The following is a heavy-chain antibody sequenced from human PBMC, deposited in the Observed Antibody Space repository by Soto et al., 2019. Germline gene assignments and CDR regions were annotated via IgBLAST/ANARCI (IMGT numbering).Heavy chain of an antibody. D-gene: IGHD2-2*01. CDR1: GGTFSSYA. V-gene: IGHV1-69*13. CDR3: ARLVSEATRGGDFDY. J-gene: IGHJ4*02. Sequence: SVKVSCKASGGTFSSYAISWVRQAPGQGLEWMGGIIPIFGTANYAQKFQGRVTITANEPTSTAYMELSSLRSEDTAVYYCARLVSEATRGGDFDYWGQGTLVTVSS. CDR2: IIPIFGTA.